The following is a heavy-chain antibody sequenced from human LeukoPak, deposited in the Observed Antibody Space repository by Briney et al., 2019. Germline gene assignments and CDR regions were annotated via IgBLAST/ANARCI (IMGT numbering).Heavy chain of an antibody. CDR1: GDSISNGHYY. V-gene: IGHV4-39*01. J-gene: IGHJ4*02. CDR2: ISSRGST. CDR3: ARLNPLEHLFSFYFDS. D-gene: IGHD3-3*01. Sequence: SETLSLTCSVSGDSISNGHYYWGWISQPPGKGLEWLATISSRGSTFYNPSLKSRVTISVDTSKNQISLNLSSVTASDTSLYYCARLNPLEHLFSFYFDSWGQGILATVSS.